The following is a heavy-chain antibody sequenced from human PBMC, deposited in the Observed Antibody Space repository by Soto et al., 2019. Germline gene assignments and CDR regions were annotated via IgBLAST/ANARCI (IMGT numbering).Heavy chain of an antibody. CDR3: ARDLANYGDYAEGAFDI. D-gene: IGHD4-17*01. CDR1: GYTFTGYY. Sequence: QVQLVQSGAEVKKPGASVKVSCKASGYTFTGYYMHCLRQAPGQGLEWMGWINPNSGGTNYAQKFQGWVTMTRDTSISTAYMELSRLRSDDTAVYYCARDLANYGDYAEGAFDIWGQGTMVTVSS. J-gene: IGHJ3*02. CDR2: INPNSGGT. V-gene: IGHV1-2*04.